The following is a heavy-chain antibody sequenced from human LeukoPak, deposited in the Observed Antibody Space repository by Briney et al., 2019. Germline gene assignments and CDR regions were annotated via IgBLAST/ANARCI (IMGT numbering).Heavy chain of an antibody. V-gene: IGHV3-7*03. CDR1: GFSFGTYW. Sequence: GGSLRLSCAASGFSFGTYWMSWVRQAPGKGLEWVANIKQDGSEKYYVDSVKGRFTISRDNAKNSLYLQMNSLRAEDTALYYCAKDIGGAGSYDPDAFDIWGQGTMVTVSS. CDR2: IKQDGSEK. CDR3: AKDIGGAGSYDPDAFDI. J-gene: IGHJ3*02. D-gene: IGHD2-15*01.